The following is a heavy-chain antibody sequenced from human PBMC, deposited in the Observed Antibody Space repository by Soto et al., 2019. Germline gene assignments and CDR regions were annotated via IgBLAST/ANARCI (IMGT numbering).Heavy chain of an antibody. CDR1: GFTFSSYA. V-gene: IGHV3-30*04. Sequence: GGSLRLSCAASGFTFSSYAMHWVRQAPGKGLEWVAVISYDGSNKYHADSVKGRFTISRDNSKNTLYLQMNSLRAEDTAVYYCAREVLYGSGSYDYWGQGTLVTVSS. D-gene: IGHD3-10*01. CDR3: AREVLYGSGSYDY. CDR2: ISYDGSNK. J-gene: IGHJ4*02.